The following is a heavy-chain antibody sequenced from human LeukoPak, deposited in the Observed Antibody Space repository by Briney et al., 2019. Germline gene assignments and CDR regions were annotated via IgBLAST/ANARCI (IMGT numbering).Heavy chain of an antibody. J-gene: IGHJ5*02. D-gene: IGHD3-9*01. CDR2: IRSKANSYAT. Sequence: GGSLRLSCAASGFTFSGSAMHWVRQASGKGLEWAGRIRSKANSYATAYAASVKGRFTISRDDSKNTAYLQMNSLKTEDTAVYYCTVPDYDILTGYRFDPWGQGTLVTVSS. V-gene: IGHV3-73*01. CDR3: TVPDYDILTGYRFDP. CDR1: GFTFSGSA.